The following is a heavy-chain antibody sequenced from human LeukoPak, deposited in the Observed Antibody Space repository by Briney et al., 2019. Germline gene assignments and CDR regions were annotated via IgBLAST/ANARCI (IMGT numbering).Heavy chain of an antibody. Sequence: SETLSLTCTVSGGSISSYYWSWIRQPPGKGLEWIGYMYYSGSTNYNPSLKSRVTISVDTSKNQLSLKLNSVTAADTAVYYCARESCSGGSCYLLDYWGQGTLVTVSS. CDR3: ARESCSGGSCYLLDY. CDR1: GGSISSYY. CDR2: MYYSGST. J-gene: IGHJ4*02. D-gene: IGHD2-15*01. V-gene: IGHV4-59*01.